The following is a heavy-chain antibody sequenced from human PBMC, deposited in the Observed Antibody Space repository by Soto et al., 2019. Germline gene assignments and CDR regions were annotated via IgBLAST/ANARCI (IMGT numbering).Heavy chain of an antibody. V-gene: IGHV1-2*02. D-gene: IGHD6-6*01. J-gene: IGHJ4*02. CDR3: AGTSSSSPTFDY. CDR1: GYTFTGYY. CDR2: INPNSGGT. Sequence: AASVKVSCKASGYTFTGYYMHWVRQAPGQGLEWMGWINPNSGGTNYAQKFQGRVTMTRDTSISTAYMELSRLRSDDTAVYYCAGTSSSSPTFDYWGQGTLVTVSS.